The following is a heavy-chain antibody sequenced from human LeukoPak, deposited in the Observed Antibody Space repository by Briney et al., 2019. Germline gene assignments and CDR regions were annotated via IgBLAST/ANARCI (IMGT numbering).Heavy chain of an antibody. D-gene: IGHD3-3*01. CDR1: GGSISSYY. CDR2: IYYSGST. J-gene: IGHJ4*02. CDR3: ARGGLGDFWSGYAYYFDY. Sequence: SETLSLTCTVSGGSISSYYWSWIRQPPGKGLEWIGYIYYSGSTNYNPSLKSRVTISVDTSKNQFSLKLSSVTAADTAVYYCARGGLGDFWSGYAYYFDYWGQGTLVTVSS. V-gene: IGHV4-59*01.